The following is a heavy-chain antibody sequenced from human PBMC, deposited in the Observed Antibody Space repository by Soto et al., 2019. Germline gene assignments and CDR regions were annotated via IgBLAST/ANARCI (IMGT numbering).Heavy chain of an antibody. J-gene: IGHJ4*02. CDR3: AKDWRVVGALMGFDY. Sequence: GGSPRLSCAASGFTFSSYAMHWVRQAPGKGLEWVAVISYDGSNKYYADSVKGRFTISRDNSKNTLYLQMNSLRGEDTAVYYCAKDWRVVGALMGFDYWGQGTLVTVSS. CDR2: ISYDGSNK. V-gene: IGHV3-30-3*01. CDR1: GFTFSSYA. D-gene: IGHD1-26*01.